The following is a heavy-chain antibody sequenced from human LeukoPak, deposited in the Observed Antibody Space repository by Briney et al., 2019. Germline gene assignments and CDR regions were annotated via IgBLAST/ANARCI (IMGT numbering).Heavy chain of an antibody. V-gene: IGHV4-38-2*02. CDR3: ARDDYSNDWFDP. J-gene: IGHJ5*02. D-gene: IGHD4-11*01. CDR2: FYHGLKT. Sequence: SETLSLTCTVSGFPISGGYYWGWICQFPGRGLEWIVAFYHGLKTFYNPSLKSRVIISVDTSKNQFSLMLTSVTAADTAVYYCARDDYSNDWFDPWGQGNPVIVSS. CDR1: GFPISGGYY.